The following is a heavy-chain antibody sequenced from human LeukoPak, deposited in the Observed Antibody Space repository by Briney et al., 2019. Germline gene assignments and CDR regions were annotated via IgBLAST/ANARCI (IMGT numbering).Heavy chain of an antibody. CDR2: MYYSGST. V-gene: IGHV4-39*01. D-gene: IGHD6-13*01. CDR1: RGSISCSSHY. Sequence: SETLSLTCTVSRGSISCSSHYWGWTRQPPGKGLEWLGCMYYSGSTYYNPSFKSRVAMSVDTSKNQFSLKLRSVTAADTAVYYWARVAAAPGGATTNWFDPWGQGTLVTVSS. CDR3: ARVAAAPGGATTNWFDP. J-gene: IGHJ5*02.